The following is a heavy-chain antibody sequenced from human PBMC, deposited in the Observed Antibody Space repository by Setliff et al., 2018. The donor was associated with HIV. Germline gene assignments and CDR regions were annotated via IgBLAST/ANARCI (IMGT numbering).Heavy chain of an antibody. J-gene: IGHJ4*02. CDR2: IYYSGST. Sequence: SETLSLTCSVSGGSISGHYWSWIRHPPGKGLEWIGDIYYSGSTSYNPSLKSRVTISVDTSKNQFSLKLSSVTAADTAVYYCARTVTAIHTSGWYSFFDYWGQGTLVTVSS. D-gene: IGHD6-19*01. V-gene: IGHV4-59*11. CDR1: GGSISGHY. CDR3: ARTVTAIHTSGWYSFFDY.